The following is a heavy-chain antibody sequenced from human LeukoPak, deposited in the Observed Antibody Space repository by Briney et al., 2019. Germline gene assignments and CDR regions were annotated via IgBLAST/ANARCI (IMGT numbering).Heavy chain of an antibody. Sequence: GGSLRLSCAASGFTFSSYAMSWVRQAPGKGLEWVSSISSSRSYIYYADSVKGRFTISRDNAKNSLYLQMNSLRAEDTAVYYCARDLFRWGQGTLVTVSS. J-gene: IGHJ4*02. CDR2: ISSSRSYI. D-gene: IGHD3-3*01. CDR1: GFTFSSYA. CDR3: ARDLFR. V-gene: IGHV3-21*01.